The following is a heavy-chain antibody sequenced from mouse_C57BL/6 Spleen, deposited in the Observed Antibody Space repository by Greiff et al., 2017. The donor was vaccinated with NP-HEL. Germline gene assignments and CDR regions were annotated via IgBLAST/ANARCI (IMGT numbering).Heavy chain of an antibody. CDR2: ISSGSSTI. Sequence: EVMLVESGGGLVKPGGSLKLSCAASGFTFSDYGMHWVRQAPEKGLEWVAYISSGSSTIYYADTVKGRFTISRDNAKNTLFLQMTSLRSEDTAMYYCARLDYSTSYWYFDVWGTGTTVTVSS. D-gene: IGHD2-5*01. J-gene: IGHJ1*03. V-gene: IGHV5-17*01. CDR3: ARLDYSTSYWYFDV. CDR1: GFTFSDYG.